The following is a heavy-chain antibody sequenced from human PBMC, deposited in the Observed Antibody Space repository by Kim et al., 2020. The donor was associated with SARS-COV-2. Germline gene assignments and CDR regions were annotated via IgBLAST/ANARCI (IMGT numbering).Heavy chain of an antibody. J-gene: IGHJ4*02. Sequence: ASVKVSCKASGYTFTSYGISWVRQAPGQGLEWMGWISACNGNTNYAQKLQGRVTMTTDTSTSTAYMELRSLRSDDTAVYYCARERRPRDYYESSGYYYAIDYWGQGTLVTVSS. CDR3: ARERRPRDYYESSGYYYAIDY. D-gene: IGHD3-22*01. CDR2: ISACNGNT. CDR1: GYTFTSYG. V-gene: IGHV1-18*01.